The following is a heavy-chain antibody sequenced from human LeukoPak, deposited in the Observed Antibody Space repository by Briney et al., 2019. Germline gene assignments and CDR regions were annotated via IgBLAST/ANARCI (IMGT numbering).Heavy chain of an antibody. CDR3: ARGRVDFWSGYFRYNWFDP. D-gene: IGHD3-3*01. Sequence: PSETLSLTCAVSGASISSSSYYWGWIRQPPGKGLEWIGSIYYSGSTYYNPSLKSRVTISVDTSKNQFSLKLSSVTAADTAVYYCARGRVDFWSGYFRYNWFDPWGQGTLVTVSS. CDR1: GASISSSSYY. V-gene: IGHV4-39*07. J-gene: IGHJ5*02. CDR2: IYYSGST.